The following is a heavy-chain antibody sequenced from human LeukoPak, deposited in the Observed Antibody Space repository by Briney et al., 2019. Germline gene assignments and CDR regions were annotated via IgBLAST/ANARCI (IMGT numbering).Heavy chain of an antibody. Sequence: PGGSLRPSCAASGFTFSSYGMHWVRQAPGKGLEWVAFIRYDGSNKYYADSVKGRFTISRDNSKNTLYLQMNSLRAEDTAVYYCARDEGWYNSLLDYWGQGTLVTVSS. CDR1: GFTFSSYG. V-gene: IGHV3-30*02. D-gene: IGHD6-19*01. J-gene: IGHJ4*02. CDR2: IRYDGSNK. CDR3: ARDEGWYNSLLDY.